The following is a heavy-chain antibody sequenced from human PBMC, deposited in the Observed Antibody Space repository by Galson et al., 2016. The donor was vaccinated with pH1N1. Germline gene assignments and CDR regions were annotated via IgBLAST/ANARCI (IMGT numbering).Heavy chain of an antibody. Sequence: QSGAEVKKPGESLKISCKGSGHKFTSSWIGWVRQMPGKGLEWMGIIYLGGSLIRYRPSFQGQVTISADKSVNIVYLEWGSLKASDTAMYYCARQNDYGDYRGDAFDIWG. V-gene: IGHV5-51*01. CDR2: IYLGGSLI. CDR3: ARQNDYGDYRGDAFDI. J-gene: IGHJ3*02. CDR1: GHKFTSSW. D-gene: IGHD4-17*01.